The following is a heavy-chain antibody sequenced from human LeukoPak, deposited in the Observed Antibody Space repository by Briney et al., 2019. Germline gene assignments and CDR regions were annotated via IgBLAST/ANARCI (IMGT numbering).Heavy chain of an antibody. CDR2: IIPIFGTA. J-gene: IGHJ3*02. CDR3: ARRAVVAATNAFDI. Sequence: ASVKVSCKASGGTFSSYAISWVRQAPGQGLEWMGGIIPIFGTANYAQKFQGRVTITADESTSTAYMELSSLRSEDTAVYYCARRAVVAATNAFDIWGQGTMVTVSS. V-gene: IGHV1-69*13. CDR1: GGTFSSYA. D-gene: IGHD2-15*01.